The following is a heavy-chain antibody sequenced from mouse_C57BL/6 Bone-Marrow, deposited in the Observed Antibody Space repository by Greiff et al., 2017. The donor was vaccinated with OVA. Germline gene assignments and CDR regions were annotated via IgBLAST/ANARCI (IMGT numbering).Heavy chain of an antibody. J-gene: IGHJ2*01. V-gene: IGHV1-64*01. Sequence: QVQLQQPGAELVKPGASVKLSCKASGYTFTSYWMHWVKQRPGQGLEWIGMIHPNSGSTNYNEKFKSKATLTVDKSSSTAYMQLSSLTSEDSAVYDCASLGRDDSNYFWGQGTTLTVSS. CDR3: ASLGRDDSNYF. CDR2: IHPNSGST. D-gene: IGHD2-5*01. CDR1: GYTFTSYW.